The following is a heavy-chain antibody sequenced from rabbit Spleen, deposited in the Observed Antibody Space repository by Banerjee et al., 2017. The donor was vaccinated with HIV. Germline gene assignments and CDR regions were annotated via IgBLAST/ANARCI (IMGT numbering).Heavy chain of an antibody. CDR2: IYAAKGST. V-gene: IGHV1S7*01. D-gene: IGHD1-1*01. J-gene: IGHJ4*01. Sequence: QLTETGGGLVQPGGSLTLSCKASGVDFTNYYITWVRQAPGKGLEWLGIIYAAKGSTDYASWVNGRFTISSDNAQSTVELKMTSLTAADTATYFCTTMADSGGYLHLLGPGPLVTVS. CDR1: GVDFTNYY. CDR3: TTMADSGGYLHL.